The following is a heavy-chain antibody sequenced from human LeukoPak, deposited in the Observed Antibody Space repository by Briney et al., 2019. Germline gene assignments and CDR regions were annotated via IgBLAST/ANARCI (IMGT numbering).Heavy chain of an antibody. CDR3: ARGSAKGGRGLRWLVQGVNDY. V-gene: IGHV3-74*01. J-gene: IGHJ4*02. D-gene: IGHD6-19*01. CDR1: GFTFSSYW. CDR2: ITSDGSST. Sequence: GGSLRLSCAASGFTFSSYWMYWVRQAPGKGLMWVSRITSDGSSTSYADSVKGRFTISRDNAKNTLYLQMNSLRAEDTAVYYCARGSAKGGRGLRWLVQGVNDYWGQGTLVTVSS.